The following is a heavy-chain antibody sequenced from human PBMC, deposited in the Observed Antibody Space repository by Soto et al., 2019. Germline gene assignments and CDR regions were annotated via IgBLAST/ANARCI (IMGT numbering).Heavy chain of an antibody. CDR3: ARGGVGSNWSRF. CDR2: INHSGST. J-gene: IGHJ4*02. Sequence: QVQLQQWGAGLLKPSETLSLTCAVYGGSFSGYYWSWIRQPPGKGLEWIGEINHSGSTNYNPSLKNRVTISVDTSKNQFSLKLTSVTAADTAVYYCARGGVGSNWSRFWGKGTLVTVSS. CDR1: GGSFSGYY. D-gene: IGHD6-13*01. V-gene: IGHV4-34*01.